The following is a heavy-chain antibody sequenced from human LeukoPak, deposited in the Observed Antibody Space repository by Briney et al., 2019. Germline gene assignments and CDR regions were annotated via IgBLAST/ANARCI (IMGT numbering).Heavy chain of an antibody. CDR3: ASSPSYSSSWSLFDY. D-gene: IGHD6-13*01. CDR1: GGSISSYY. Sequence: SETLSLTCTVSGGSISSYYWSWFRQSPGTGLEWIGSIYHTGSTNYNPSLKSRVTISVDKSKNQFSLKLSSLTAADTAVYYCASSPSYSSSWSLFDYWGQGTLVTVSS. CDR2: IYHTGST. V-gene: IGHV4-59*01. J-gene: IGHJ4*02.